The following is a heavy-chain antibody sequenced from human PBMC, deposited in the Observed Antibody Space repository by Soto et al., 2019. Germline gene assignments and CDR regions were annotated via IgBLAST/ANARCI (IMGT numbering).Heavy chain of an antibody. CDR2: LVVGSGNT. V-gene: IGHV1-58*01. Sequence: ASVKVSCKTSGFMFTSSAVQWVRRARGQRLEWIGWLVVGSGNTHYAQHFQERVTLTRDMSTGTAYMELSSLRSEDTAVYYCAAVPVLRFLQWLPAYFDYWGQGPLVTVSS. D-gene: IGHD3-3*01. CDR3: AAVPVLRFLQWLPAYFDY. J-gene: IGHJ4*02. CDR1: GFMFTSSA.